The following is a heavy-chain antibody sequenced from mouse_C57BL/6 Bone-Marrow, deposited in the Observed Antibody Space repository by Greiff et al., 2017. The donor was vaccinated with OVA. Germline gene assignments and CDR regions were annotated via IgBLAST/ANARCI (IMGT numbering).Heavy chain of an antibody. CDR2: INPYNGDT. Sequence: EVQLQESGPELVKPGDSVKISCKASGYSFTGYFMNWVMQSHGKSLEWIGRINPYNGDTFYNQKFKGKATLTVDKSSSTAHMELRSLTSEDSAVYYCARNFGTTVVAPHWYFDVWGTGTTVTVSS. CDR3: ARNFGTTVVAPHWYFDV. J-gene: IGHJ1*03. CDR1: GYSFTGYF. D-gene: IGHD1-1*01. V-gene: IGHV1-20*01.